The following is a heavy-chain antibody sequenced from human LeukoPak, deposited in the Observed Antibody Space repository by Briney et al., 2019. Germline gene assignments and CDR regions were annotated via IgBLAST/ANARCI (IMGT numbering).Heavy chain of an antibody. J-gene: IGHJ4*02. CDR1: GFIFDDYG. CDR2: INWNGIST. Sequence: GGSLRLSCAASGFIFDDYGMSWVRQAPEKGLEWVSGINWNGISTDYADSVKGRFTISRDNAKNSLYLQMNSLRAEDTAVYYCARDVCGYDSSGCLDYWGQGTLVTVSS. D-gene: IGHD3-22*01. CDR3: ARDVCGYDSSGCLDY. V-gene: IGHV3-20*04.